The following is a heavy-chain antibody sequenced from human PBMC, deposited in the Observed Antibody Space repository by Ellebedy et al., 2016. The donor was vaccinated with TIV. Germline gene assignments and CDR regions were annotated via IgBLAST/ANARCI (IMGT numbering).Heavy chain of an antibody. CDR3: VRPSAIGDSDY. V-gene: IGHV5-51*01. Sequence: GESLKISCKGSGYTFTNYWIAWVRQMPGKGLEWLGIISPGDSETRYSPSFQGQVTISADTSISTAYLQWRSLKASDTAIYYCVRPSAIGDSDYWGQGTLVTVSS. J-gene: IGHJ4*02. CDR1: GYTFTNYW. D-gene: IGHD2-21*01. CDR2: ISPGDSET.